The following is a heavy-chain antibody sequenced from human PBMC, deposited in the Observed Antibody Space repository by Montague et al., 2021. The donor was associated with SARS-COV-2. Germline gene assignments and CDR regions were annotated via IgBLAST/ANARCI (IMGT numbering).Heavy chain of an antibody. CDR1: GGSFSGYY. CDR3: ACGEITTRGLIYYYGMDV. Sequence: SETLSLTCAVYGGSFSGYYWIGEINHSGGTNYNPSLKSRVTISVDTSKNQFSLKLSSVTAADTAVYYCACGEITTRGLIYYYGMDVWGQGTTVTVSS. CDR2: INHSGGT. D-gene: IGHD4-11*01. V-gene: IGHV4-34*01. J-gene: IGHJ6*02.